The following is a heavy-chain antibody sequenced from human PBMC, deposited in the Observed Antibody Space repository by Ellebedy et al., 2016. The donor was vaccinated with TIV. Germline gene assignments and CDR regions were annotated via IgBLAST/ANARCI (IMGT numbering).Heavy chain of an antibody. J-gene: IGHJ3*01. CDR2: ITNRGSS. Sequence: SETLSLTXTVSGYSIDDYYWGWARQPPGKGLESIGYITNRGSSNYSPSLKSRATISVDTSKSQVSLTLTSVAAADTAVYYCVRIYYDRGGLFAFDVWGQGTKVTVSS. V-gene: IGHV4-59*01. D-gene: IGHD3-22*01. CDR1: GYSIDDYY. CDR3: VRIYYDRGGLFAFDV.